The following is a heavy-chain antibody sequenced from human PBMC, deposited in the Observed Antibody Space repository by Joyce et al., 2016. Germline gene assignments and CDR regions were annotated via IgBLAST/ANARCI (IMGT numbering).Heavy chain of an antibody. V-gene: IGHV3-73*02. D-gene: IGHD3-3*01. CDR1: GFTISGSS. Sequence: EVQLVESGGGLVQPGGFLKLSCQVSGFTISGSSVHWFRQASGKWMEWVGRMRSKANGDATAYAASVKGRFSISRDDSKNTAYLQMNSLKTEDTAVYCCSNYDLWSGYSPSRDVWGQGGTVTVSS. CDR3: SNYDLWSGYSPSRDV. CDR2: MRSKANGDAT. J-gene: IGHJ6*02.